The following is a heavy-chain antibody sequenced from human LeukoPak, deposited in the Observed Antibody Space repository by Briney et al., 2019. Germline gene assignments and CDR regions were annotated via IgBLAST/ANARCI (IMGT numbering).Heavy chain of an antibody. CDR2: INSDGSTT. D-gene: IGHD6-13*01. CDR1: GFTLSSYW. CDR3: AKTADGSYYYGMDV. V-gene: IGHV3-74*01. Sequence: PGGSLRLSCAASGFTLSSYWMHWVRQAPGKGLVWVSRINSDGSTTSYADSVMGRFTISRDNAKNTLYLQMNSLRAEDTAVYYCAKTADGSYYYGMDVWGQGTTVTVSS. J-gene: IGHJ6*02.